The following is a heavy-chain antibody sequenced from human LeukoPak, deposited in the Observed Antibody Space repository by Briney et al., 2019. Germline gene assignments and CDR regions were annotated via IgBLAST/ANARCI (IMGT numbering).Heavy chain of an antibody. V-gene: IGHV3-33*07. J-gene: IGHJ4*02. Sequence: GPSLRLSCVASGFTFSSYGMSWVRQAPGKGLEWVAVIWYDGSNKNYADSVKGRFTISRDNSKKTLFLQMNSLRAEDTAVYYCARDKMFYYGSGSYPLDYWGQGTLVTVSS. CDR1: GFTFSSYG. CDR3: ARDKMFYYGSGSYPLDY. D-gene: IGHD3-10*01. CDR2: IWYDGSNK.